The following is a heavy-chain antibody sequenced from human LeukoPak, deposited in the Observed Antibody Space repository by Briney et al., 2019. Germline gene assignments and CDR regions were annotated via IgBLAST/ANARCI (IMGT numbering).Heavy chain of an antibody. CDR2: IKQDGSEK. CDR1: GFTFSNYW. V-gene: IGHV3-7*01. D-gene: IGHD6-25*01. J-gene: IGHJ6*02. CDR3: ARYQGGGWDV. Sequence: GGSLRLSCTASGFTFSNYWMSWVRQALGKGPEWGANIKQDGSEKYSLDSLKGRFTISRDNAKRSLYLQMNSLRAEDTAVYYCARYQGGGWDVWGQGTTVTVSS.